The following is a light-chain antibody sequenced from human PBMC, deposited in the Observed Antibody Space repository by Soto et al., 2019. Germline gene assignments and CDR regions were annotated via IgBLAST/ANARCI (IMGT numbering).Light chain of an antibody. Sequence: EIVLTQSPATLSLSPGERATLSCRASQSVSNYLAWYQQKPGQAPRLLIYDASNRATGIPARFSGSGSGTDFTLTISSLEPEDFEVYYCQQRSNWPSITFGQGTRLEIK. J-gene: IGKJ5*01. CDR2: DAS. CDR1: QSVSNY. V-gene: IGKV3-11*01. CDR3: QQRSNWPSIT.